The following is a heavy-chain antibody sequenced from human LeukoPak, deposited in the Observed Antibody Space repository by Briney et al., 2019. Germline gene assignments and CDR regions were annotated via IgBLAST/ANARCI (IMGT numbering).Heavy chain of an antibody. Sequence: GGSLRLSCAASGFTFSSYWMNWVRQAPGKGLEWVANIKQDGSEKYYVDSVKGRFTISRDNAKNSLYLQMNSLRAEDKAVYYFARVNTYVPHDYWGQGTLVTVSS. D-gene: IGHD3-16*01. CDR1: GFTFSSYW. CDR3: ARVNTYVPHDY. V-gene: IGHV3-7*01. J-gene: IGHJ4*02. CDR2: IKQDGSEK.